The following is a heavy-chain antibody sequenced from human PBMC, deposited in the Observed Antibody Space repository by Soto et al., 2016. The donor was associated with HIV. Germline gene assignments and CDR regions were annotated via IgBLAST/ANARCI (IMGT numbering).Heavy chain of an antibody. J-gene: IGHJ6*02. CDR2: IYSGGST. Sequence: EVQLVESGGGLVQPGGSLRLSCAASGFTVSSNYMSWVRQAPGKGLEWVSVIYSGGSTYYADSVKGRFTISRDNSKNTLYLQMNSLRAEDTAVYYCARADRWQLLYGMDVWGQGTTVTVSS. V-gene: IGHV3-66*01. D-gene: IGHD2-15*01. CDR3: ARADRWQLLYGMDV. CDR1: GFTVSSNY.